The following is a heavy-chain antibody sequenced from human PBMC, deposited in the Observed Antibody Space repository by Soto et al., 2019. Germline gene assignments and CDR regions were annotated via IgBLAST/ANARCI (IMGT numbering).Heavy chain of an antibody. CDR3: AGMFWFGGLLFDY. D-gene: IGHD3-10*01. CDR1: DDSIASRAYY. J-gene: IGHJ4*02. Sequence: SETMSLTWTVSDDSIASRAYYWGLIRQTPGKGLEWIGTIQYRGSTYYNPSLKSRVTMSLATSKNQYSLRLSSVTAADTAVYFYAGMFWFGGLLFDYWGPGTLVTVSS. V-gene: IGHV4-39*01. CDR2: IQYRGST.